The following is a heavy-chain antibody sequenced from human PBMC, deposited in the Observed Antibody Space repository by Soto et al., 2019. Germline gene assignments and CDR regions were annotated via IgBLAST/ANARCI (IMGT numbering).Heavy chain of an antibody. CDR3: ARALGWFDP. Sequence: PSETLSLTCTFSGGSISSYYWSWIRQPPGKGLEWIGYIYYSGSTNYNPSLKSRVTISVDTSKNQFSLKLSSVTAADTAVYYCARALGWFDPWGQGTLVTVSS. CDR2: IYYSGST. V-gene: IGHV4-59*01. J-gene: IGHJ5*02. CDR1: GGSISSYY. D-gene: IGHD3-16*01.